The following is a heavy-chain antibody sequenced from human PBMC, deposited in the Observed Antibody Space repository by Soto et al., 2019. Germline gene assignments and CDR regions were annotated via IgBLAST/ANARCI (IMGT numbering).Heavy chain of an antibody. CDR1: GFTFSSYG. Sequence: PGGSLRLSCAASGFTFSSYGMRWVRQAPGKGPEWVAVISYDGSNKYYADSVKGRFTISRDNSKNTLYLQMNSLRAEDTAVYYCAKDSGYGNVDYWGQGTRVTVSS. J-gene: IGHJ4*02. CDR2: ISYDGSNK. CDR3: AKDSGYGNVDY. V-gene: IGHV3-30*18. D-gene: IGHD5-12*01.